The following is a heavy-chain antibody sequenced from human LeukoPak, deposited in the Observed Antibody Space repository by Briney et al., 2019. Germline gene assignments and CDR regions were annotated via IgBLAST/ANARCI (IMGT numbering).Heavy chain of an antibody. Sequence: TLSVNCTVSGGSISSGGYYWSWIRQHPGRGLEWIGYIYYSGSTYYNPSLKSRVTISVDTSKNQFSLKLSSVTAADTAVYYCARWLQGHDAFDIWGQGTMVTVSS. D-gene: IGHD5-24*01. CDR1: GGSISSGGYY. J-gene: IGHJ3*02. CDR3: ARWLQGHDAFDI. CDR2: IYYSGST. V-gene: IGHV4-31*03.